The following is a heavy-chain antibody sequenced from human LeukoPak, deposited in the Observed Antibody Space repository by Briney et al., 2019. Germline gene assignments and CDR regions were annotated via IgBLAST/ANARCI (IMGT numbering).Heavy chain of an antibody. Sequence: GASVKVSCKASGGTFSSYAISWVRQAPGQGLEWMGRIIPILGIANYAQKFQGRVTITADKSTSTAYMELSSLRSEDTAVYYCARVTDGYEAFDIWGQGTMVTVSS. D-gene: IGHD5-12*01. CDR3: ARVTDGYEAFDI. CDR1: GGTFSSYA. V-gene: IGHV1-69*04. J-gene: IGHJ3*02. CDR2: IIPILGIA.